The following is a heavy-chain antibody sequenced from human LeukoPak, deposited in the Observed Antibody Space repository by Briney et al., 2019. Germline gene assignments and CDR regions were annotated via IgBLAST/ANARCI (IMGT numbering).Heavy chain of an antibody. V-gene: IGHV3-15*01. D-gene: IGHD2-15*01. Sequence: GGSLRLSCAASGFTFNTAWMNWVRQAPGKGLEWVGRIKSKMDGGTIDYVAPGKGRFTIARDDSKNAVYLQMNSLKTDDTAVYYCATAGYCSGGNCYGFDHWGQGTLVTVSS. CDR2: IKSKMDGGTI. CDR1: GFTFNTAW. J-gene: IGHJ4*02. CDR3: ATAGYCSGGNCYGFDH.